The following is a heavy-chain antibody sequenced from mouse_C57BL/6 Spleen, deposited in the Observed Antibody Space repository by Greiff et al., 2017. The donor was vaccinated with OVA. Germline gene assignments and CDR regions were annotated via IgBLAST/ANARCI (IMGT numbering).Heavy chain of an antibody. Sequence: EVQLQQSGPELVKPGASVKISCKASGYTFTDYYMNWVKQSHGQSLEWIGDINPNNGGTSYNQKFKGKATLTVDKSSSTAYMELRSLTSEDSAFYSCARLRRGDFDYWGQGTTLTVSS. J-gene: IGHJ2*01. CDR1: GYTFTDYY. CDR2: INPNNGGT. D-gene: IGHD2-12*01. CDR3: ARLRRGDFDY. V-gene: IGHV1-26*01.